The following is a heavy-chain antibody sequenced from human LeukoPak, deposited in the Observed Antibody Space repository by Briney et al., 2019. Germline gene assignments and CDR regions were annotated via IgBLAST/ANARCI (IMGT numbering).Heavy chain of an antibody. D-gene: IGHD5-12*01. CDR3: ATRIPYTGYNN. V-gene: IGHV3-48*03. Sequence: GGSLRLSCTVLGVTLSDYELNWVRQAPGKGPEWVSYMNRRGDRIDHADSVKGCFTMSRDIATKSVFLQMTGLRVDDTAVYYCATRIPYTGYNNWGQGTLVTVSS. CDR1: GVTLSDYE. CDR2: MNRRGDRI. J-gene: IGHJ4*02.